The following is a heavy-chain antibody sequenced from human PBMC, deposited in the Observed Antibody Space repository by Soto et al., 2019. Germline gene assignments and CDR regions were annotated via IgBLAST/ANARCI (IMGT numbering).Heavy chain of an antibody. V-gene: IGHV3-53*01. CDR2: IYSGGNI. J-gene: IGHJ6*02. CDR3: ARGLLTAGNYYGMDV. D-gene: IGHD3-16*01. CDR1: GFTVSNNF. Sequence: GGSLRLSCAASGFTVSNNFLMWVRQAPGKGLEWVSLIYSGGNIHYADSVKGRFTISRDGSKNMLFLQMNSLRAEDTAMYYCARGLLTAGNYYGMDVWGQGTTVTVSS.